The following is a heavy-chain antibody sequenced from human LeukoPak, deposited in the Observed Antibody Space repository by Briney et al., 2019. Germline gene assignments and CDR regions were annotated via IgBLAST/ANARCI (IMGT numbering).Heavy chain of an antibody. Sequence: ASVKVSCKASGYTFTGYYMHWVRQAPGQGLEWMGWINTNTGNPTYAQGFTGRFVFSLDTSVSTAYLQISSLKAEDTAVYYCARGAEYFDWLLPFDYWGQGTLVTVSS. V-gene: IGHV7-4-1*02. D-gene: IGHD3-9*01. CDR3: ARGAEYFDWLLPFDY. CDR1: GYTFTGYY. CDR2: INTNTGNP. J-gene: IGHJ4*02.